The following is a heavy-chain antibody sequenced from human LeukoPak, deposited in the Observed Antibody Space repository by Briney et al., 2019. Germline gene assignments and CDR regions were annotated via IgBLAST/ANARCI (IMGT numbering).Heavy chain of an antibody. Sequence: SETLSLTCTVSGYSISSGYYWGWIRQPPGKGLEWIAYIHSSGITNYSPSLKSRVTISVDTSKKQFSLNVASVTAADTAVYFCARHITRSGSAFDLWGRGTLVTVSS. CDR1: GYSISSGYY. CDR2: IHSSGIT. CDR3: ARHITRSGSAFDL. D-gene: IGHD3-10*01. J-gene: IGHJ2*01. V-gene: IGHV4-38-2*02.